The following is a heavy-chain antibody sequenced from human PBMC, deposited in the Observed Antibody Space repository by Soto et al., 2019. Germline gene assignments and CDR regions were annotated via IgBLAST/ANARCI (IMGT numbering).Heavy chain of an antibody. CDR3: ARAGDWNYVQDF. D-gene: IGHD1-7*01. V-gene: IGHV3-74*01. CDR2: INSDGTRI. J-gene: IGHJ4*02. CDR1: GFTFTSYS. Sequence: PGGSLRLSCAASGFTFTSYSMNWVRQAPGKGLVWVARINSDGTRINYADSVKGRFTISRDNAKNTVFLQMNSLRDEDSAVYFCARAGDWNYVQDFWGQGTLVTVSS.